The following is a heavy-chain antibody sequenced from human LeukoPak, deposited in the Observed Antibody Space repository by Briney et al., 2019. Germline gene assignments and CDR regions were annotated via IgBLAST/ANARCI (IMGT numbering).Heavy chain of an antibody. D-gene: IGHD3-22*01. J-gene: IGHJ6*02. CDR2: INHSGST. CDR3: ASLNYYDSSGYYRGMDV. V-gene: IGHV4-34*01. Sequence: PSETLSLTCAVYGGSFSGYYWSWIRQPPGKGLEWIGEINHSGSTNYNPSLKSRVTISVDTSKNQFSLKLSSVTAADTAVYYCASLNYYDSSGYYRGMDVWGQGTTVTVSS. CDR1: GGSFSGYY.